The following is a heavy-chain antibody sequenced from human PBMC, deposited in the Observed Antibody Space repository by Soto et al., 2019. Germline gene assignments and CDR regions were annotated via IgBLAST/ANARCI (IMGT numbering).Heavy chain of an antibody. J-gene: IGHJ5*02. D-gene: IGHD4-17*01. CDR3: ATDDYDDQWWFDP. CDR2: MNPNSGNT. Sequence: QVQLVQSGAEVKKPGASVKVSCKASGYTFTSYYINWVRQATGQGLEWMGWMNPNSGNTGYAQKSHGRVTMPRNTSISKAYMELSSLRSEDTAVYYCATDDYDDQWWFDPWGQGTLVTVSS. CDR1: GYTFTSYY. V-gene: IGHV1-8*01.